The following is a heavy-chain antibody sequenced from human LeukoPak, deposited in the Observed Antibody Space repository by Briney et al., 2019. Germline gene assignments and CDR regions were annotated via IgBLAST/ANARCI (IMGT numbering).Heavy chain of an antibody. J-gene: IGHJ4*02. CDR2: ISHRGAT. Sequence: SETLSLTSVVSGGSLSGYNLTWIRQPPGKGLEWIGDISHRGATSYNPSPKSRASVYLDTSKNHFTLYLTSVTAADTAIYFCARFPDSEPIDTWGQGTLVTVSS. D-gene: IGHD2-21*01. V-gene: IGHV4-34*01. CDR3: ARFPDSEPIDT. CDR1: GGSLSGYN.